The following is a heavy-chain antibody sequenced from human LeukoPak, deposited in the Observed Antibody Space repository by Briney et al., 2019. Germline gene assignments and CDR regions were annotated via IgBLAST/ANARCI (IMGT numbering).Heavy chain of an antibody. J-gene: IGHJ6*03. Sequence: PGGSLRLSCAASGFTFSSYEMNWVRQAPGKGLEWVSYISSSGSTIYYADSVKGRFTISRDNAKNSLYLQMDSLRAEDTAVYYCARGDCSSTSCYAYYYYYYMDVWGEGTTVTVSS. V-gene: IGHV3-48*03. CDR2: ISSSGSTI. CDR3: ARGDCSSTSCYAYYYYYYMDV. D-gene: IGHD2-2*01. CDR1: GFTFSSYE.